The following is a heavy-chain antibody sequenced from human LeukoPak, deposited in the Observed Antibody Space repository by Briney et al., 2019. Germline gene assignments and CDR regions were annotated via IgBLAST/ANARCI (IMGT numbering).Heavy chain of an antibody. CDR3: ARLLMSGYSYYFDY. CDR1: GFTFSSSA. Sequence: PGGSLRLSCAASGFTFSSSAMSWVRQAPGKGLEWVSAISGGGGNTYYADSVKGRFTISRDNSKNTLYLQMNSLRAEDTAVYYCARLLMSGYSYYFDYWGQGTLVTVSS. V-gene: IGHV3-23*01. D-gene: IGHD3-3*01. J-gene: IGHJ4*02. CDR2: ISGGGGNT.